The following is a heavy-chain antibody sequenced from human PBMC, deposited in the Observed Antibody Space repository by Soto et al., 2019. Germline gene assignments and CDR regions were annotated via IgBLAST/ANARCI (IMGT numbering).Heavy chain of an antibody. CDR1: SGSISSSNW. V-gene: IGHV4-4*02. D-gene: IGHD6-19*01. Sequence: SETLSLTCAVSSGSISSSNWWSWVRQPPGKGLEWIGEIYHSGSTNYNPSLKSRVTISVDKSKNQFSLKLSSVTAADTAVYYCARGPPPGYSSGWYFDYWGQGTLVTVSS. CDR3: ARGPPPGYSSGWYFDY. CDR2: IYHSGST. J-gene: IGHJ4*02.